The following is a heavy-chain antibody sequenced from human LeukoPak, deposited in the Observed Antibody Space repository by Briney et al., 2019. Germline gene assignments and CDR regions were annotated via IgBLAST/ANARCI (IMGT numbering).Heavy chain of an antibody. CDR3: ARATHPPAYGSGSYYKPSPYMDV. V-gene: IGHV4-34*01. J-gene: IGHJ6*03. CDR2: INHSEST. D-gene: IGHD3-10*01. Sequence: KASETLSLTCAVYGGSFSGYYWSWIRQPPGKGLEWIGEINHSESTNYNPSLKSRVTISVDTSKNQFSLKLNSVTAADTAVYYCARATHPPAYGSGSYYKPSPYMDVWGKGTTVTVSS. CDR1: GGSFSGYY.